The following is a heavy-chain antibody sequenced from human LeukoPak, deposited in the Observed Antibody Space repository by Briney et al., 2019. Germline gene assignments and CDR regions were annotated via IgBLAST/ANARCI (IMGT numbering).Heavy chain of an antibody. D-gene: IGHD6-13*01. CDR2: INQDGSEK. CDR3: ARTPRVGLAARLSDS. CDR1: GFNFSTYW. J-gene: IGHJ4*02. V-gene: IGHV3-7*01. Sequence: GGSLRLSCAASGFNFSTYWMTWVRQAPGKGLEWVANINQDGSEKYYMDSVKGRFTISRDNAKNSLSLQMNSLRAEDTALYFCARTPRVGLAARLSDSWGQGTLVTVSS.